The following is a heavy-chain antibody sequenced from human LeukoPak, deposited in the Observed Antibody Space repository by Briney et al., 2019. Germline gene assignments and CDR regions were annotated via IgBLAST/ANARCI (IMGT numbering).Heavy chain of an antibody. CDR1: GGSFSGLY. Sequence: SETLSLTCTVYGGSFSGLYWSWIRQPPGKGLEWIGEINHSGITNYSPSLQSRVTISVDTSKNQFSLNLTSVTAADTAVYYCARGQRRLPMLRGVGPQIWFDPWGQGTLVTGSS. CDR2: INHSGIT. CDR3: ARGQRRLPMLRGVGPQIWFDP. V-gene: IGHV4-34*01. J-gene: IGHJ5*02. D-gene: IGHD3-10*01.